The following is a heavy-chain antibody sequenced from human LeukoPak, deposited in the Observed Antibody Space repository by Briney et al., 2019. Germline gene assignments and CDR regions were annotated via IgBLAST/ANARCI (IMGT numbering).Heavy chain of an antibody. Sequence: PGGSLRLSCAASGFTFSSYWMSWVRQAPGKGLEWVANIKRDGSEKYHVDSVEGRFTISRDNAKNSLYLQMNSLRDEDTAVYYCAREGYISGYGVIDYWGQGTLVTVSS. CDR1: GFTFSSYW. CDR2: IKRDGSEK. V-gene: IGHV3-7*01. D-gene: IGHD5-18*01. CDR3: AREGYISGYGVIDY. J-gene: IGHJ4*02.